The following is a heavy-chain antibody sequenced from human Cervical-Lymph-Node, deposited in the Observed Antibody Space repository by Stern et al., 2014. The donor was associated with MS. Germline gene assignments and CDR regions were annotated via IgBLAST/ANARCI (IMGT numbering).Heavy chain of an antibody. CDR1: GGSISSYY. CDR3: AREGGSYGLDY. J-gene: IGHJ4*02. D-gene: IGHD1-26*01. Sequence: VQLQESGPGLVKPSETLSLTCTVSGGSISSYYWSWIRQPPGKGLEWIGYIYYSGSTNYNPSLKSRVTISVDTSKNQFSLKLSSVTAADTAVYYCAREGGSYGLDYWGQGTLVTVSS. CDR2: IYYSGST. V-gene: IGHV4-59*01.